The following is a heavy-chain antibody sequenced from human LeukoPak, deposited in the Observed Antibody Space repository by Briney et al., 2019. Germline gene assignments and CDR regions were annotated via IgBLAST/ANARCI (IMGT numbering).Heavy chain of an antibody. J-gene: IGHJ4*02. CDR2: SNPNSGGT. CDR3: ARDISERAVVTFPLDY. D-gene: IGHD4-23*01. V-gene: IGHV1-2*02. CDR1: GYTFTSYG. Sequence: ASVKVSCKASGYTFTSYGISWVRQAPGQGLGWMGWSNPNSGGTNYAQKFQGRVTMTRDTSISTAYMELSRLRSDDTAVYYCARDISERAVVTFPLDYWGQGTLVTVSS.